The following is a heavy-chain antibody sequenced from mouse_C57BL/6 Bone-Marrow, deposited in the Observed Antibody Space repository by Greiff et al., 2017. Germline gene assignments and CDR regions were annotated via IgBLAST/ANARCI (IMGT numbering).Heavy chain of an antibody. V-gene: IGHV1-54*01. CDR3: ASLSQARFAY. CDR1: GYAFTNYL. J-gene: IGHJ3*01. CDR2: INPGSGGT. D-gene: IGHD3-2*02. Sequence: VQLQQSGAELVRPGTSVKVSCTASGYAFTNYLIEWVKQRPGQGLEWIGVINPGSGGTNYTAKFTGMDTLTADKSSSTAYIQLSSLTSDDSAVYFCASLSQARFAYWGQGTLVTVSA.